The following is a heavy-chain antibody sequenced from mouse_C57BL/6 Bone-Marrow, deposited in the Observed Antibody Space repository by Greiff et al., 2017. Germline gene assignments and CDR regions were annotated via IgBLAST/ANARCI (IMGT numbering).Heavy chain of an antibody. CDR3: ALSTMVRGFAY. D-gene: IGHD2-1*01. V-gene: IGHV1-64*01. CDR1: GYTFTSYW. Sequence: QVQLQQPGAELVKPGASVKLSCKASGYTFTSYWMHWVKQRPGQGLEWIGMIHPNSGSTNYNEKFKSKATLTVAKSSSTAYMQLSSLTSEDSAVYYCALSTMVRGFAYWGQGTLVTVSA. CDR2: IHPNSGST. J-gene: IGHJ3*01.